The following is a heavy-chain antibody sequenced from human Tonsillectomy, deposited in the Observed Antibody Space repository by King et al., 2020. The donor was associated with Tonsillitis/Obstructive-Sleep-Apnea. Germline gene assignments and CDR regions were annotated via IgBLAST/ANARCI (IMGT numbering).Heavy chain of an antibody. D-gene: IGHD3-16*01. J-gene: IGHJ4*02. V-gene: IGHV1-69*09. CDR3: ARGEWDDPDSDRGPGLAY. CDR1: GGTFSSYA. CDR2: IIPILGIA. Sequence: QLVQSGAEVKKPGSSVKVSCKASGGTFSSYAISWVRQAPGQGLEWMGRIIPILGIANYAQKFQGRVTITADKSTSTAYMELSSLRSEDTAVYYCARGEWDDPDSDRGPGLAYWGQGTLVTVSS.